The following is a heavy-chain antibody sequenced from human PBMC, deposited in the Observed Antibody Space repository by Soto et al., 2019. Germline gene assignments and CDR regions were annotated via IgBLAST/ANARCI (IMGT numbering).Heavy chain of an antibody. V-gene: IGHV1-69*12. CDR2: IIPIFGTA. J-gene: IGHJ6*02. CDR1: GGTFSSYA. CDR3: ARDFGKPDYDFWSGYYRNYYYYYGMDV. Sequence: QVQLVQSGAEVKKPGSSVKVSCKASGGTFSSYAISWVRQAPGQGLEWMGGIIPIFGTANYAQKFQGRVTITADESTSTAYMELSSLRSEDTAVYYCARDFGKPDYDFWSGYYRNYYYYYGMDVWGQGTTVTVSS. D-gene: IGHD3-3*01.